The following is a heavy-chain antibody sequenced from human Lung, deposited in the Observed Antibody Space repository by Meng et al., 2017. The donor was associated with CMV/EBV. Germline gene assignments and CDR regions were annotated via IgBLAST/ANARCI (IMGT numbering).Heavy chain of an antibody. CDR3: AGPDDKGSSPHDPFDI. CDR2: ISSTGYL. J-gene: IGHJ3*02. Sequence: LSCTVSGASISSNYWSWSRRPPGKGLEYIGSISSTGYLEYSPPLKGRVTISLDTSKNHFSLKLTSVTAADTAMYYCAGPDDKGSSPHDPFDIWGHGTMVTFSS. V-gene: IGHV4-59*01. CDR1: GASISSNY. D-gene: IGHD1-1*01.